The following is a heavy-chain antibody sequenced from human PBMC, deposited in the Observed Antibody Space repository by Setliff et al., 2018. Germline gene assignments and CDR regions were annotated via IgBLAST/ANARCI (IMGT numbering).Heavy chain of an antibody. V-gene: IGHV3-53*01. D-gene: IGHD3-10*01. CDR2: IYSGGST. CDR1: GFTVSSNY. Sequence: GGSLRLSCAASGFTVSSNYMSWVRQAPGKGLEWVSVIYSGGSTYYADSVKGRFTISRDNSKNTLYLQMNSLRAEDTAVYYCARDTMVRGVIIPGMDYWGQGTLVTVSS. CDR3: ARDTMVRGVIIPGMDY. J-gene: IGHJ4*02.